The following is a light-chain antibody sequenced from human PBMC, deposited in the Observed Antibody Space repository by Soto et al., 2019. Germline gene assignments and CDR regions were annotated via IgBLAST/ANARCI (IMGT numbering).Light chain of an antibody. V-gene: IGKV3-11*01. CDR3: QQRSNWPPIT. Sequence: IVMTQSPATLSVSPGERATLSCRASQSVGGDLAWYQRKPGQAPRLLIYDASNRATGIPARFSGSGSGTDFTLTISSLEPEDFAVYYCQQRSNWPPITFGQGTRLEIK. J-gene: IGKJ5*01. CDR1: QSVGGD. CDR2: DAS.